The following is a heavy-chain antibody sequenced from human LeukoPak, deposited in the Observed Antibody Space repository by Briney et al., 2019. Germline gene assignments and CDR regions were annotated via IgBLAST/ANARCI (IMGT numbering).Heavy chain of an antibody. D-gene: IGHD6-13*01. Sequence: GGSLRLSCAPSGFTFSNYWMSWVRQAPGKGLEWVANINQEGSEKSYVESVEGRFTISRDNAKNSLYLQMNSLRADDTAVYYCARWGPYSNSWLGAFDIWGQGTVVTVSS. J-gene: IGHJ3*02. CDR1: GFTFSNYW. CDR3: ARWGPYSNSWLGAFDI. CDR2: INQEGSEK. V-gene: IGHV3-7*05.